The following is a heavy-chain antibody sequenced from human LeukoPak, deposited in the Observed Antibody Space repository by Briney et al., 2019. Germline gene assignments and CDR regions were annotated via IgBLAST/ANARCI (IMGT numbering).Heavy chain of an antibody. J-gene: IGHJ4*02. CDR3: AKDQRSGWYGGAVDY. CDR2: VSYDGSNK. V-gene: IGHV3-30*18. CDR1: GFTFSSYG. D-gene: IGHD6-19*01. Sequence: GGSLRLSCAASGFTFSSYGMHWVRQAPGKGLEWVAVVSYDGSNKYYADSVKGRFTISRDNSKNTLYLQMNSLRAEDTAVYYCAKDQRSGWYGGAVDYWGQGTLVTVSS.